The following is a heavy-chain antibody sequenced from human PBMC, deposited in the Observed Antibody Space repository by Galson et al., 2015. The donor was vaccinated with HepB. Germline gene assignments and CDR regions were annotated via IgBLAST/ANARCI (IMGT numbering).Heavy chain of an antibody. CDR1: GYTFSSYS. V-gene: IGHV1-18*01. J-gene: IGHJ5*02. CDR2: FNPYNRDT. CDR3: ARGALVAVVGGTQNNWFGP. D-gene: IGHD2-15*01. Sequence: SVKVSCKASGYTFSSYSIAWVRQAPGQGLEWVGWFNPYNRDTNFARKFQGRVTMTTDTFTSTAYMELRSLRPDDTALYYCARGALVAVVGGTQNNWFGPWGQGTLVIVSS.